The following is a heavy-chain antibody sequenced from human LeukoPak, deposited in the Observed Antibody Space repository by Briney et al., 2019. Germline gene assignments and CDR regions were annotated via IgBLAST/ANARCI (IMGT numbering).Heavy chain of an antibody. D-gene: IGHD6-13*01. CDR3: ARVRQQLVDY. Sequence: ASVKVSCKASGYTLTSYYMHWVRPAPGQGLEWMGVINPSGGSTSYAQNFQGRVTMTRDTSTSTVYMELSSLRSEDTAVYYCARVRQQLVDYWGQGTLVTVSS. V-gene: IGHV1-46*01. J-gene: IGHJ4*02. CDR1: GYTLTSYY. CDR2: INPSGGST.